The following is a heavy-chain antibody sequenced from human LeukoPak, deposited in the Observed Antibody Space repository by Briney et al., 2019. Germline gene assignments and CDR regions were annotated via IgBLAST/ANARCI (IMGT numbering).Heavy chain of an antibody. CDR2: ISGSGGST. V-gene: IGHV3-23*01. D-gene: IGHD5-12*01. J-gene: IGHJ3*02. CDR1: GFTFSSHA. CDR3: AKDLVATIYAFDI. Sequence: GGSLRLSCAASGFTFSSHAMSWVRQAPGKGLEWVSAISGSGGSTYYADSVKGRFTISRDNSKNTLYLQMNSLRAEDTAVYYCAKDLVATIYAFDIWGQGTMVTVSS.